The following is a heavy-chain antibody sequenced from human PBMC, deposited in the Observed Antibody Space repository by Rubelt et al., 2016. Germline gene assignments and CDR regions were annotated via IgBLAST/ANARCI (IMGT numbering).Heavy chain of an antibody. CDR2: INHSGST. D-gene: IGHD2-2*02. Sequence: QVQLQESGPGLVKPSETLSLTCTVSGGSISSYYWSWIRQPPGKGLEWIGEINHSGSTNYNPSLKSRVTISVDTSKNQFSLKLSSVTAADTAVYYCARRGALAYCSSTSCYKGKQNWFDPWGQGTLVTVSS. V-gene: IGHV4-59*12. CDR1: GGSISSYY. CDR3: ARRGALAYCSSTSCYKGKQNWFDP. J-gene: IGHJ5*02.